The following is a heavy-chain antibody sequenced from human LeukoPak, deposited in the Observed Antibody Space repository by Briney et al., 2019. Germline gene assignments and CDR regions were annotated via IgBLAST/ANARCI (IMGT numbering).Heavy chain of an antibody. Sequence: GGSLRLSCAASGFSFDDYAMHWVRQAPGKGLEWVSGTSWNSGSIGYAESVKGRFTISKDNVKNSLYLHMNTLRAEDTAFYYCAKGYSSSWSLPFDYWGQGALVTVSS. CDR1: GFSFDDYA. CDR3: AKGYSSSWSLPFDY. V-gene: IGHV3-9*01. J-gene: IGHJ4*02. CDR2: TSWNSGSI. D-gene: IGHD6-13*01.